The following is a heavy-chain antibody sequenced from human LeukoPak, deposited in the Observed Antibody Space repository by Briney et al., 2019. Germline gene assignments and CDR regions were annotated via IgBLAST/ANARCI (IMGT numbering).Heavy chain of an antibody. D-gene: IGHD3-16*01. V-gene: IGHV3-74*01. CDR1: GFTFSSYW. CDR2: INSDGSST. CDR3: AKNPGGVPNWFDP. J-gene: IGHJ5*02. Sequence: GGSLRLSCAASGFTFSSYWMHWVRQAPGKGLVWVSRINSDGSSTSYADSVKGRFTISRDNSKNTLYLQMNSLRAEDTAVYYCAKNPGGVPNWFDPWGQGTLVTVSS.